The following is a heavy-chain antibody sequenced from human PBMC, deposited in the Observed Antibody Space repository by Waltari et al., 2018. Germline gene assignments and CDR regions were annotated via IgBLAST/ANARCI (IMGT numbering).Heavy chain of an antibody. D-gene: IGHD3-10*01. V-gene: IGHV4-59*09. CDR3: ARGRTYYYGSGSYYTRPGAFDI. CDR2: GST. J-gene: IGHJ3*02. Sequence: GSTNYNPSLKSRVTISVDTSKNQFSLKLSSVTAADTAVYYCARGRTYYYGSGSYYTRPGAFDIWGQGTMVTVSS.